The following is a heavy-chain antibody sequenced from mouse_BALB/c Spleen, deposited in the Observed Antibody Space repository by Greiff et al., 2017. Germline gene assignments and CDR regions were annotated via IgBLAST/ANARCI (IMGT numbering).Heavy chain of an antibody. J-gene: IGHJ4*01. CDR1: GYTFTSYW. CDR2: INPTTGYT. V-gene: IGHV1-7*01. CDR3: ARWGYDAMDY. Sequence: QVQLQQSGAELAKPGASVKMSCKASGYTFTSYWMHWVKQRPGQGLEWIGYINPTTGYTECNQKFKDKATLTADKSSSTAYMQLSSLTSEDSAVYYCARWGYDAMDYWGQGTAGTVAA.